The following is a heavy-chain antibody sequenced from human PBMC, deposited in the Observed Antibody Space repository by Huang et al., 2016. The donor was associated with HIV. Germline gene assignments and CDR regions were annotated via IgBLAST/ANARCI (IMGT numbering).Heavy chain of an antibody. D-gene: IGHD3-10*01. CDR3: ARLPGSITMIRGVITDPY. V-gene: IGHV4-39*01. J-gene: IGHJ4*02. CDR1: GGSIRSDNYY. Sequence: QLQLQESGPGLVKPSETLSLTCTVSGGSIRSDNYYWGWIRQPPGTGLGWIGSIYYSGSTYDNPSLKSRVTITVDTSKNQFSLKMRSVTAADTAVYYCARLPGSITMIRGVITDPYWGQGTLVTVSS. CDR2: IYYSGST.